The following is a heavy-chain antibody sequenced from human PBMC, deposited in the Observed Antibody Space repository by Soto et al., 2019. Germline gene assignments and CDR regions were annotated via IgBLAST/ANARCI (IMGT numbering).Heavy chain of an antibody. J-gene: IGHJ3*02. CDR1: GFTFSRYG. Sequence: PGGSLRLSCAASGFTFSRYGMHWFRQAPGKGLEWVALVWFDGSDKYSSDSVTGRFTISRDNSKNTLYLQMNSLSAEDKDVYYCARLFCSASSCYSVGGFDIWGQGPMVTVSS. V-gene: IGHV3-33*01. D-gene: IGHD2-15*01. CDR2: VWFDGSDK. CDR3: ARLFCSASSCYSVGGFDI.